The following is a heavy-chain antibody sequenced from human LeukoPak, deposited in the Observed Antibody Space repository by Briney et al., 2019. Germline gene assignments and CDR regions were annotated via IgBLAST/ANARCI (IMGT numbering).Heavy chain of an antibody. J-gene: IGHJ6*04. V-gene: IGHV3-9*01. CDR1: GFTFDNYA. D-gene: IGHD4-17*01. CDR3: ARRKGLDYGDYGLMDV. CDR2: ISWNSGTI. Sequence: GGSLRLSCAASGFTFDNYAMHWVRQAPGKGLEWVSGISWNSGTIGYADSVKGRFTISRDNAKNSLYLQMNSLRAEDTALYYCARRKGLDYGDYGLMDVWGKGTTVTVSS.